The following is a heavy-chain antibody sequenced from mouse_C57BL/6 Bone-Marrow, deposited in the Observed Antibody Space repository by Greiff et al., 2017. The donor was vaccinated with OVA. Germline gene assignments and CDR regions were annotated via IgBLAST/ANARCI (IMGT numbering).Heavy chain of an antibody. CDR3: ARSPTMDY. V-gene: IGHV1-69*01. J-gene: IGHJ4*01. CDR2: IDPSDSYT. Sequence: VQLQQPGAELVMPGASVKLSCKASGYTFTSYWMHWVKQRPGQGLEWIGEIDPSDSYTNYNQKFKGKSTLTVDKSSSTAYMQRSSLTSEDSAVYYCARSPTMDYWGQGTSVTVSS. CDR1: GYTFTSYW.